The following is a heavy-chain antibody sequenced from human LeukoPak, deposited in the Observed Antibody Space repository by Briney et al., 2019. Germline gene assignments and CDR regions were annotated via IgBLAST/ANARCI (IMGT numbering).Heavy chain of an antibody. CDR3: ARATYYYAYRGLPTPGLSDY. CDR1: GGSISSSSYY. V-gene: IGHV4-31*03. Sequence: PSETLSLTCTVSGGSISSSSYYWSWIRQHPGKGLEWIGYIFYSGSTYYSPSLKSRVTISVDTSKNQFSLKLSSVTAADTAVYYCARATYYYAYRGLPTPGLSDYWGQGTLVTVSS. D-gene: IGHD3-10*01. CDR2: IFYSGST. J-gene: IGHJ4*02.